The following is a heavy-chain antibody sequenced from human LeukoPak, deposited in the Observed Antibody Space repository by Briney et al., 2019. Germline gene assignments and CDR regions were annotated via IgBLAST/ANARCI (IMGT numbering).Heavy chain of an antibody. J-gene: IGHJ4*02. D-gene: IGHD2-15*01. CDR2: ISYSGRI. CDR3: ARGAGWWDY. Sequence: PSETLSLTCTLSGGPISSHYCSWIRPPPGEGLEWIGYISYSGRINYNPALKSRVTLSLDTSKNQFSLALTSVTAADTAVYYCARGAGWWDYWGQGTLVTGSS. V-gene: IGHV4-59*11. CDR1: GGPISSHY.